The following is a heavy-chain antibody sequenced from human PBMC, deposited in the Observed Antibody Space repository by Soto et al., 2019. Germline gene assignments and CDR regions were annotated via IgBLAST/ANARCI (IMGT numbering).Heavy chain of an antibody. CDR3: ARDRGSYGYYYGMDV. V-gene: IGHV3-33*01. D-gene: IGHD5-18*01. CDR1: GFTFSYYG. J-gene: IGHJ6*02. CDR2: IWYDGSNK. Sequence: QVQLVESGGGVVQPGRSLRLSCAASGFTFSYYGMHWVRQAPGKGLEWVAVIWYDGSNKFYADSVKGRFTISRDNSKNTLFVQMNSLRAEDTAVYYCARDRGSYGYYYGMDVWGQGTTVTVSS.